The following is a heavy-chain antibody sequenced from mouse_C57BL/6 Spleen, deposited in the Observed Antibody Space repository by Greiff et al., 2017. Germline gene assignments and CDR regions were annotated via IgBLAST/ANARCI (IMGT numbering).Heavy chain of an antibody. CDR3: ARHSSGYGARDY. D-gene: IGHD3-2*02. J-gene: IGHJ4*01. CDR2: ISGGGGNT. CDR1: GFTFSSYT. V-gene: IGHV5-9*01. Sequence: DVTLVESGGGLVKPGGSLKLSCAASGFTFSSYTMSLVRQTPAKRLEWVATISGGGGNTYYPDSVMGRFHISRDNDKNTLYLQMRSRRSEDTALDYCARHSSGYGARDYWGQGTSVTVSS.